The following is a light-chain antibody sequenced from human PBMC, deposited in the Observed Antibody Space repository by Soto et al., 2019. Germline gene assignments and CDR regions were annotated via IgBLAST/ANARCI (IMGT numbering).Light chain of an antibody. CDR3: AAWDDSLSGQV. V-gene: IGLV1-47*03. Sequence: QSVLTQPPSASGTPGQRVTISCSGSTSNIGSNSVFWYQHLPGTAPKLLIYRSNQRASGVPDRFSGSKSGTSASLAISGLWSEDEADYYCAAWDDSLSGQVFGGGTKLTVL. CDR1: TSNIGSNS. J-gene: IGLJ2*01. CDR2: RSN.